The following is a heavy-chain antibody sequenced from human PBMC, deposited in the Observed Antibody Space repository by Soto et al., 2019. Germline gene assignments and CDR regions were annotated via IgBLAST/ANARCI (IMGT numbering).Heavy chain of an antibody. Sequence: GESLKISCKGSGYSFTSYWIGWVRQMPGKGLEWMGIIYPGDSDTRYSPSFQGQVTISADKSISTAYLQWSSLKASDTAMYYCAAEQRGSGDGNWFDPWGHGTLLTLSS. D-gene: IGHD6-25*01. CDR1: GYSFTSYW. J-gene: IGHJ5*02. V-gene: IGHV5-51*01. CDR3: AAEQRGSGDGNWFDP. CDR2: IYPGDSDT.